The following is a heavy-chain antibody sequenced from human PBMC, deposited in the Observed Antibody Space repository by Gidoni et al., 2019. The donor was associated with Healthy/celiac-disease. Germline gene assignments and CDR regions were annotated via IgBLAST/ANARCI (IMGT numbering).Heavy chain of an antibody. V-gene: IGHV3-30*18. CDR3: AKDREMATIYEGGFYYYYGMDV. CDR1: GFTFSSYG. J-gene: IGHJ6*02. Sequence: QVQLVESGGGVVQPGRSLRLSCAASGFTFSSYGMHWVRQAPGKGLEWVAVISYDGSNKYYADSVKGRFTISRDNSKNTLYLQMNSLRAEDTAVYYCAKDREMATIYEGGFYYYYGMDVWGQGTTVTVSS. D-gene: IGHD5-12*01. CDR2: ISYDGSNK.